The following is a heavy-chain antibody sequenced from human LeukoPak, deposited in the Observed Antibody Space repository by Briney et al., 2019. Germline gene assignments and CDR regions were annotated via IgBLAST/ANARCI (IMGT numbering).Heavy chain of an antibody. D-gene: IGHD3-10*01. CDR2: IHHSGGT. J-gene: IGHJ4*02. V-gene: IGHV4-4*02. Sequence: SGTLSLTCAVSGGSIISSSWWSWVRQSPGKGLEWIGEIHHSGGTNYNPSVKSRVTISVDKSNNQFSLTLTSVTAADTAVYYCARKENYYDSDSLLDYFDYWGQGTLVTVSS. CDR3: ARKENYYDSDSLLDYFDY. CDR1: GGSIISSSW.